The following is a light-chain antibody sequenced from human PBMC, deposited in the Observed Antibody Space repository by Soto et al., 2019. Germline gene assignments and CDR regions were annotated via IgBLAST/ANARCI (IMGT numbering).Light chain of an antibody. Sequence: DIQMTQSPSTLSASVGDRVTITCRASQSISTWLAWYQHKPGKAPNLLIYKASSLESGVPPRFSGSGSGTEFTLTISSLQPDDFATYYCQQYNTYSRTFGQGTKVEIK. CDR2: KAS. V-gene: IGKV1-5*03. CDR3: QQYNTYSRT. CDR1: QSISTW. J-gene: IGKJ1*01.